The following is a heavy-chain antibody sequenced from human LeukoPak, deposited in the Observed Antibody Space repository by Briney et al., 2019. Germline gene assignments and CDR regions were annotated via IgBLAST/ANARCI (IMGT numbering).Heavy chain of an antibody. Sequence: GGSLRLSCAAFGCTFSSYSTNWVRQAPGKGLEWVSSISSSSSYIYYADSVKGRFTISRDNAKNSLYLQMNSLRAEGTAVYYCARDRYSNSGGGMDVWGQGTTVTVSS. J-gene: IGHJ6*02. CDR2: ISSSSSYI. V-gene: IGHV3-21*01. D-gene: IGHD4-11*01. CDR3: ARDRYSNSGGGMDV. CDR1: GCTFSSYS.